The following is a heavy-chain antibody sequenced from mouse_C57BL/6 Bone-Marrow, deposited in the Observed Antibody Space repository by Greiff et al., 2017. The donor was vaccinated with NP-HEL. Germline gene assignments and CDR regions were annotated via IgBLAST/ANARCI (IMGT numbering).Heavy chain of an antibody. Sequence: VQLQQPGAELVKPGASVKMSCKASGYTFTSYWITWVKQRPGQGLEWIGDIYPGSGSTNYNEKFKSKATLTVDTSSSTAYMQLSSLTSEDSAVYYCARGGSSGFAGFAYWGQGTLVTVSA. CDR1: GYTFTSYW. CDR3: ARGGSSGFAGFAY. J-gene: IGHJ3*01. CDR2: IYPGSGST. V-gene: IGHV1-55*01. D-gene: IGHD3-2*02.